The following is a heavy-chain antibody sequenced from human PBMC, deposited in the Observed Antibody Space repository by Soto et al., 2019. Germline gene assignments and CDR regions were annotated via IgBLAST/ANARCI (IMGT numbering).Heavy chain of an antibody. V-gene: IGHV3-23*01. Sequence: EVQLLESGGGLVQPGGSLRLSCAASGFTFSSYAMSWVRQAPGKGLEWVSAISGSGGSTYYADSVKGRFTISRDNSKKTLYLQMNSLRAEDTAVYYCSKAPTSIARHFDYWGQGPLVTVSS. D-gene: IGHD6-6*01. CDR3: SKAPTSIARHFDY. CDR1: GFTFSSYA. CDR2: ISGSGGST. J-gene: IGHJ4*02.